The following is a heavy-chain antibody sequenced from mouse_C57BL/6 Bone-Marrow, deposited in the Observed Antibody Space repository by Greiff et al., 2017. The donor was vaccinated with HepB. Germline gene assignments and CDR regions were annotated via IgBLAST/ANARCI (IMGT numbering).Heavy chain of an antibody. J-gene: IGHJ4*01. CDR3: TRYDYDVYYYAMDY. D-gene: IGHD2-4*01. CDR1: GFTFSSYA. V-gene: IGHV5-9-1*02. Sequence: EVKVIESGEGLVKPGGSLKLSCAASGFTFSSYAMSWVRQTPEKRLEWVAYISSGGDYIYYADTVKGRFTISSDNARNTLFLQMSSLKSEDTAMYYCTRYDYDVYYYAMDYWGQGTSVTVSS. CDR2: ISSGGDYI.